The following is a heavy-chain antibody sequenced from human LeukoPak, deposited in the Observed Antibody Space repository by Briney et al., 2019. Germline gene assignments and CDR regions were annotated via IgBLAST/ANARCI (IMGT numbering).Heavy chain of an antibody. CDR2: INPNSGGT. Sequence: ASVKVSCKASGYTFTGYYMHWVRQAPGQGLEWMVWINPNSGGTNYAQKFQGRVTMTRDTSISTAYMELSRLRSDDTAVYYCARGDGDYGEDYFDYWGQGTLVTVSS. D-gene: IGHD4-17*01. CDR3: ARGDGDYGEDYFDY. V-gene: IGHV1-2*02. CDR1: GYTFTGYY. J-gene: IGHJ4*02.